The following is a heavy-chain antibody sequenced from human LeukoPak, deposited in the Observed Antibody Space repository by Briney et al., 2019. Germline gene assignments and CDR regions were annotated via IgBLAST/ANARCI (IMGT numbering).Heavy chain of an antibody. CDR3: AIKSRTSSPPIP. CDR2: VTTSCGTT. D-gene: IGHD2-2*01. J-gene: IGHJ5*02. CDR1: GGTFSSYA. V-gene: IGHV3-23*01. Sequence: PGGFLRLSCATSGGTFSSYAMSWVRQAPGKGLEWVSGVTTSCGTTFYADSVKGRFTISSDYSKNTLYLQMNSLRAEDTAVYYCAIKSRTSSPPIPWGQGTLVTVSS.